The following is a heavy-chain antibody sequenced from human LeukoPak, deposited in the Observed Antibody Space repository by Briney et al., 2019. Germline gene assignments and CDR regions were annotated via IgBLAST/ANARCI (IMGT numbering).Heavy chain of an antibody. CDR1: GYSFTSYW. Sequence: GESLKVSCKGSGYSFTSYWIGWVRQMPGKGLEWMGIIYPGDSDTRYSPSFQGQVTISADRSISTAYLQWSSLKASDTAMYYCARSCRDGYRDFDYWGQGTLVTVSS. J-gene: IGHJ4*02. CDR2: IYPGDSDT. D-gene: IGHD5-24*01. V-gene: IGHV5-51*01. CDR3: ARSCRDGYRDFDY.